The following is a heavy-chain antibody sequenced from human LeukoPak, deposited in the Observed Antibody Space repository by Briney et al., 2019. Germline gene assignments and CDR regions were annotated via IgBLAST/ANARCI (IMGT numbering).Heavy chain of an antibody. V-gene: IGHV3-21*01. CDR2: ISGTSSYI. J-gene: IGHJ4*02. Sequence: GGSLRLSCAASGFTFSSYSMNWVRRVPGKGLEWVSSISGTSSYIFYTDSVKGRFTISRDNAKNSFYLQMNSLRAEDTAVYYCAREPYSGSSLGFDYWGQGTLVTVSS. D-gene: IGHD1-26*01. CDR1: GFTFSSYS. CDR3: AREPYSGSSLGFDY.